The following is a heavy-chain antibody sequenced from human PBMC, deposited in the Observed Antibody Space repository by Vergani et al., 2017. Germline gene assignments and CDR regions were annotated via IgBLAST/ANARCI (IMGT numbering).Heavy chain of an antibody. V-gene: IGHV3-30*02. D-gene: IGHD1-26*01. CDR3: AEAYLETYSGSWPNYYYYGMDV. Sequence: QVQLVESGGGVVQPGGSLRLSCAASGFTFSSYGMHWVRQAPGKGLEWVAFIRYDGSNKYYADSVKGRFTISRDNSKNTLYLQMNSLRAEDTAVYYCAEAYLETYSGSWPNYYYYGMDVWGQGP. CDR2: IRYDGSNK. CDR1: GFTFSSYG. J-gene: IGHJ6*02.